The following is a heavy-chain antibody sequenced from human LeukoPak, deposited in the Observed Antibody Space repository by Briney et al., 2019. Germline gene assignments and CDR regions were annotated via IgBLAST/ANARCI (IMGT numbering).Heavy chain of an antibody. J-gene: IGHJ4*02. V-gene: IGHV4-34*01. CDR1: GGSFSGYY. CDR2: INHSGST. Sequence: PSETLSLTCAVYGGSFSGYYWSWIRQPPGKGLEWIGEINHSGSTNYNPSLKSRVTISIDTSKNQISLKLSSVTAADTAVYYCARELSENFDYWGQGTLVTVSS. D-gene: IGHD4-23*01. CDR3: ARELSENFDY.